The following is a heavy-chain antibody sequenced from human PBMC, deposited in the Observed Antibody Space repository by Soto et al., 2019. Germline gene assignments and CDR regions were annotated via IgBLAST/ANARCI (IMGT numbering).Heavy chain of an antibody. CDR3: AKDWRTVSHFDY. Sequence: QVQLVESGGGVVQPGRSLRLSCAASGFTFSSYGMHWVRQAPGKGLEWVAVISYDGSNKYYADSVKGRFTISRDNSKNTLYLQINSLRAEDTAVYYCAKDWRTVSHFDYWGQGTLVTVSS. J-gene: IGHJ4*02. CDR1: GFTFSSYG. D-gene: IGHD4-17*01. V-gene: IGHV3-30*18. CDR2: ISYDGSNK.